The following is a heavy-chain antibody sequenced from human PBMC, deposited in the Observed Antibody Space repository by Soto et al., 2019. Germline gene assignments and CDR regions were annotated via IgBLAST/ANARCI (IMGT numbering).Heavy chain of an antibody. CDR1: GFTFSSYS. V-gene: IGHV3-21*01. J-gene: IGHJ3*02. D-gene: IGHD3-9*01. CDR3: ARATYFDWLVVPDAFDI. Sequence: GGSLRLSCAASGFTFSSYSMNRVRQAPGKGLEWVSSISSSSSYIYYADSVKGRFTISRDNAKNSLYLQMNSLRAEDTAVYYCARATYFDWLVVPDAFDIWGQGTMVTVSS. CDR2: ISSSSSYI.